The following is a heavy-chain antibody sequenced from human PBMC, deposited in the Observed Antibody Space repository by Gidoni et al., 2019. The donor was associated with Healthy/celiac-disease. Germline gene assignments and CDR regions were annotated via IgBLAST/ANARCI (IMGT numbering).Heavy chain of an antibody. Sequence: EVQLFESGGGLVKPGGSLSLSCAASGFTSSSYSMNWVRQAPGKGVQWVAFISSSSSYIYYADALKGRVIISRENAKNSLYLQMNSLRAEDTAVYYCARGPPCSGGTCHPWFDPWGQGTLVTVSS. CDR2: ISSSSSYI. V-gene: IGHV3-21*01. CDR1: GFTSSSYS. D-gene: IGHD2-15*01. J-gene: IGHJ5*02. CDR3: ARGPPCSGGTCHPWFDP.